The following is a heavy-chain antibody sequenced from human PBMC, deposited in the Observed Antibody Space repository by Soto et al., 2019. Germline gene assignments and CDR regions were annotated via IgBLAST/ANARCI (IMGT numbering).Heavy chain of an antibody. CDR3: ARDPFTFYYSYYFDY. V-gene: IGHV3-30-3*01. CDR2: ISYDGSNK. Sequence: QPGGSLRLSCAASGFTFSSYAMHWVRQAPGKGLEWVAVISYDGSNKYYADSVKGRFTISRDNSKNTLYLQMNSLRAEDTAVYYCARDPFTFYYSYYFDYWGQGTLVTVSS. J-gene: IGHJ4*02. D-gene: IGHD3-22*01. CDR1: GFTFSSYA.